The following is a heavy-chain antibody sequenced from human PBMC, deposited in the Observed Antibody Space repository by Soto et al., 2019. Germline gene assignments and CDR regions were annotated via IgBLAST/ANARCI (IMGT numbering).Heavy chain of an antibody. D-gene: IGHD3-10*01. CDR3: ARLITMVRGVIQDDY. Sequence: QVQLVQSGAEVKKPGSSVKVSCKASGGTFSSYTISWVRQAPGQGIEWMGRIIPIIGIANYAQKFQGRVTITADKSTSTAYMELSSLRSEDTAVYYCARLITMVRGVIQDDYWGQGTLVTVSS. CDR1: GGTFSSYT. J-gene: IGHJ4*02. CDR2: IIPIIGIA. V-gene: IGHV1-69*02.